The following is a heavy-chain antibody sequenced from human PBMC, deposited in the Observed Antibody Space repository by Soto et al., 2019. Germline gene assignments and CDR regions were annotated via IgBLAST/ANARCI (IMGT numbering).Heavy chain of an antibody. CDR3: AMKTERCGSGHDY. J-gene: IGHJ4*02. CDR1: GYSFTSYW. Sequence: PGESLKISCKGSGYSFTSYWIGWVRQMPGKGLEWMGIIYPGDSDTRYSPSFQGQVTISADKSISTAYLQWSSLKASDTAMYYCAMKTERCGSGHDYWGQGTLVTVSS. V-gene: IGHV5-51*01. CDR2: IYPGDSDT. D-gene: IGHD6-19*01.